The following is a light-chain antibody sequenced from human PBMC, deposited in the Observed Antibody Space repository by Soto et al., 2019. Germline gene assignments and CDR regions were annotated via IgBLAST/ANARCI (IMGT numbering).Light chain of an antibody. CDR2: WAS. Sequence: DIVMTQSPDSLAVSLGERATINCNSSQSVVYSPKNKYYLAWFQQKPGQPPKLLIYWASTRASGVPDRFSGSGSGTDFTLTISSLQSEDVAVYYCQQYSAVPWTFGRGTKVDIK. V-gene: IGKV4-1*01. J-gene: IGKJ1*01. CDR3: QQYSAVPWT. CDR1: QSVVYSPKNKYY.